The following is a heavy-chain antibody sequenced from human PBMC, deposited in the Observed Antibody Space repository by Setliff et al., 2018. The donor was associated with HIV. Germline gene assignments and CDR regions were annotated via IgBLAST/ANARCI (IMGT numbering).Heavy chain of an antibody. CDR2: ISGSGGST. V-gene: IGHV3-23*01. CDR3: AKDLGGSAMVRGVTTLYYYYMDV. Sequence: GGSLRLSCAASGFTFSSYAMSWVRQAPGKGLEWVSAISGSGGSTYYADSVKGRFTISRDNSKNTLYLQMNSLRAEDTAVYYCAKDLGGSAMVRGVTTLYYYYMDVWGKGTTVTVSS. D-gene: IGHD3-10*01. J-gene: IGHJ6*03. CDR1: GFTFSSYA.